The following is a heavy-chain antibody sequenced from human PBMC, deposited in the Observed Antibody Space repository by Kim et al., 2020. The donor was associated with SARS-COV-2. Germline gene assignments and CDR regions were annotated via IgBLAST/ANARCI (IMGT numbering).Heavy chain of an antibody. CDR2: INHSGST. J-gene: IGHJ6*01. Sequence: SETLSLTCAVYGGSFSGYYWSWIRQPPGKGLEWIGEINHSGSTNYNPSLKSRVTISVDTSKNQFSLKLSSVTAAATAVYYCARAWFGGLDMSSLCGMDV. V-gene: IGHV4-34*01. CDR3: ARAWFGGLDMSSLCGMDV. CDR1: GGSFSGYY. D-gene: IGHD3-10*01.